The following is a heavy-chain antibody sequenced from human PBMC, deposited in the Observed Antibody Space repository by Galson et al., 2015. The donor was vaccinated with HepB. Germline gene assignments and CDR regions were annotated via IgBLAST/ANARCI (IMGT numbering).Heavy chain of an antibody. J-gene: IGHJ5*02. CDR3: ARGPHRLVLVGPYWCDP. V-gene: IGHV1-8*01. CDR2: MNANNGNA. Sequence: SVKVSCKASGYTFTNYDINWVRQATGQGLEWVGWMNANNGNAGYAQKFQDRVTMTRDTSISTAYMELNSLTSEDTAIYYCARGPHRLVLVGPYWCDPWGPGTLVTVSS. CDR1: GYTFTNYD. D-gene: IGHD4/OR15-4a*01.